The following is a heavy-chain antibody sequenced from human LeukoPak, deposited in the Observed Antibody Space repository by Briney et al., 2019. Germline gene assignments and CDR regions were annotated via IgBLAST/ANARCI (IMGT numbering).Heavy chain of an antibody. CDR1: GFTFSSYG. J-gene: IGHJ4*02. D-gene: IGHD6-13*01. CDR2: IYIGGST. CDR3: ARDPVGAAGVDYFDD. V-gene: IGHV3-NL1*01. Sequence: GGSLRLSCAASGFTFSSYGMHWVRQAPGKGLEWVSVIYIGGSTYYADSVKDRFTISRDNSKNTLYLQMNNLRAEDTAVYYCARDPVGAAGVDYFDDWGQGTLVTVSS.